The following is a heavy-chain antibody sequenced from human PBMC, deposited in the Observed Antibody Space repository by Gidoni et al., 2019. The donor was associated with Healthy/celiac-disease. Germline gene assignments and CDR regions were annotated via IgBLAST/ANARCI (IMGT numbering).Heavy chain of an antibody. CDR3: AKVGGDYGDYGSLDY. V-gene: IGHV3-30*18. CDR1: GFPFSSYG. D-gene: IGHD4-17*01. J-gene: IGHJ4*02. Sequence: QVQLVESGGGVVQPGRSLRLSCAASGFPFSSYGMHWVRQAPGKGLEWVAVISYDGSNKYYADSVKGRFTISRDNSKNTLYLQMNSLRAEDTAVYYCAKVGGDYGDYGSLDYWGQGTLVTVSS. CDR2: ISYDGSNK.